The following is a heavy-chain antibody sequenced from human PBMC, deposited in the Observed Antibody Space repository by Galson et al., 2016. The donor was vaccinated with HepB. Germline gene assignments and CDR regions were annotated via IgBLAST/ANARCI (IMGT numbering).Heavy chain of an antibody. CDR2: IIHSEST. Sequence: ETLSLTCAVFGGSFSGYHWSWIRQPPGKGLEWIGEIIHSESTSYNPSLKSRVTMSLDTSKKQFSLKLTSVTAADTAVYYCARGSDWELRSVGYWGQGSLVTVSS. D-gene: IGHD1-26*01. CDR1: GGSFSGYH. V-gene: IGHV4-34*01. CDR3: ARGSDWELRSVGY. J-gene: IGHJ4*02.